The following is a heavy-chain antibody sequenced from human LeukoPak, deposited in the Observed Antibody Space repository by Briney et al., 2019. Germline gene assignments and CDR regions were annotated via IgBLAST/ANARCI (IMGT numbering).Heavy chain of an antibody. Sequence: PSETLSLTCTVSGGSISSSSYYWGWIRQPPGKGLEWIGSIYYSGSTYYNPSLKSRVTISVDTSKNQFSLKLSSVTAADTAVYYCARFEPESPHYYDSSGHNKHNWFDPWGQGTLVTVSS. J-gene: IGHJ5*02. CDR1: GGSISSSSYY. V-gene: IGHV4-39*01. D-gene: IGHD3-22*01. CDR3: ARFEPESPHYYDSSGHNKHNWFDP. CDR2: IYYSGST.